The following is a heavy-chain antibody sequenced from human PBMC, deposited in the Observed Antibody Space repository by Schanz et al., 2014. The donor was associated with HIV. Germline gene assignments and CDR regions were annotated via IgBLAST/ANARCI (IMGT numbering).Heavy chain of an antibody. CDR3: AREKDLGYSSTLGF. D-gene: IGHD6-13*01. CDR2: IWYDGSNK. CDR1: GFTFSSYG. Sequence: QVQLVESGGCVVQPGRSLRLSCAASGFTFSSYGMHWVRQAPGKGLEWVAVIWYDGSNKYYADSVKGRFTISRDNSKNTLYLQMNSLRGEDTAVYYCAREKDLGYSSTLGFWGQGTLVTVSS. V-gene: IGHV3-33*01. J-gene: IGHJ4*02.